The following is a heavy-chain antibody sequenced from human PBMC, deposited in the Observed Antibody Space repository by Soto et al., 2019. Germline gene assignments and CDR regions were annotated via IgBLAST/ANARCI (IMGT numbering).Heavy chain of an antibody. J-gene: IGHJ5*02. CDR2: IGGSGGST. CDR3: AKDGGYEGWFDA. Sequence: PGGALRLSCAASGFTFVSYTMNWVRQAPGKGLEWVSSIGGSGGSTHYGDSVKGRFTISRDDSKKTLYLQMSSLRAEDTAVYYCAKDGGYEGWFDAWGLGTPVTVSS. CDR1: GFTFVSYT. D-gene: IGHD5-12*01. V-gene: IGHV3-23*01.